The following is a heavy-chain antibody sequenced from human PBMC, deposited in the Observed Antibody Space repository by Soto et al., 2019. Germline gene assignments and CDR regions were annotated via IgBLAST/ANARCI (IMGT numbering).Heavy chain of an antibody. D-gene: IGHD3-9*01. CDR2: ISGSGGGT. V-gene: IGHV3-23*01. CDR1: GFTFSNYA. CDR3: ARDRSGYYDILTGPADIDV. J-gene: IGHJ6*03. Sequence: GGSLRLSCAASGFTFSNYAMSWVRQAPGKGLEWVSVISGSGGGTYYVDSVRGRFSISRDNSKNTLHLQMNSLRAEDTAVYYCARDRSGYYDILTGPADIDVWGKGTTVTVSS.